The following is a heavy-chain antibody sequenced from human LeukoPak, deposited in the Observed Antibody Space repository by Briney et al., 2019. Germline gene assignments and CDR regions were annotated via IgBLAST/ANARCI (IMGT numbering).Heavy chain of an antibody. Sequence: ASVKVSCKTSGYTFSSYGINWVRQAPGQGLEWMGWISTYNGDTHYEQKVQGRVTMTTDTSTNTAYMELRSLTSDDTAVYYCVRGILSDDTLTGPWGQGTLVTVSS. CDR2: ISTYNGDT. J-gene: IGHJ5*02. CDR3: VRGILSDDTLTGP. D-gene: IGHD3-9*01. CDR1: GYTFSSYG. V-gene: IGHV1-18*01.